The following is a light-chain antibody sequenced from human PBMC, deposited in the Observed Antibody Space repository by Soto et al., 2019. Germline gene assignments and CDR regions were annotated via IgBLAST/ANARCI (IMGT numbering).Light chain of an antibody. CDR2: GAS. V-gene: IGKV3-15*01. CDR3: QQYNLWPTWT. Sequence: ETVMTQSPATLSVSPGERATLSCRASQSVSSNLAWYQKKPGQAPRLLMYGASTRATGIPARFSGSGSGTEFTLTISSLQSEDFAIYFCQQYNLWPTWTFGQGTKVEIK. CDR1: QSVSSN. J-gene: IGKJ1*01.